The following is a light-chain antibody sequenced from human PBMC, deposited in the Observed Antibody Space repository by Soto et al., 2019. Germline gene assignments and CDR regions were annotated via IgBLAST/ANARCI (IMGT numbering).Light chain of an antibody. CDR2: DAS. J-gene: IGKJ2*01. Sequence: DLQMTQSPSSLSASVGDRVTITCQASQDINNYLNWYQQKPGKAPKLLIYDASNLETGVPSRFSGSGSGTDFTFTISSLQPEDIATYYCQQYANLPTFGQGTKLELK. CDR3: QQYANLPT. V-gene: IGKV1-33*01. CDR1: QDINNY.